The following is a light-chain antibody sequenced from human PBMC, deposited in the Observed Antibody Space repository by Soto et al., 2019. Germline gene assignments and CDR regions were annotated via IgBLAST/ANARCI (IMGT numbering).Light chain of an antibody. J-gene: IGLJ1*01. Sequence: QSVLTQPPSTSGTPGQRVTISCSGSSSNIGNNDVYWYQQLPGTAPKLLIYSNNQRPSGVPDRFSGSLSGTSASLAISGLRSEDEADYYCAACDDISSYVFGTGTKVTVL. CDR3: AACDDISSYV. CDR2: SNN. CDR1: SSNIGNND. V-gene: IGLV1-47*02.